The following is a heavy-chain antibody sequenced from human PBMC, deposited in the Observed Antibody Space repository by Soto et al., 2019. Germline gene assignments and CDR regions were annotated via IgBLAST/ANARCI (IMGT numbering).Heavy chain of an antibody. J-gene: IGHJ3*02. V-gene: IGHV3-23*01. Sequence: WRSLRLSCAVSGVTFSSYAMSWVRQAPGKGLEWVSAISGSGGSTYYADSVKGRFTISRDNSKNTLYLQMNSLRAEDTAVYYCAAPDAFDIWGQGTMVTVSS. CDR2: ISGSGGST. CDR1: GVTFSSYA. CDR3: AAPDAFDI.